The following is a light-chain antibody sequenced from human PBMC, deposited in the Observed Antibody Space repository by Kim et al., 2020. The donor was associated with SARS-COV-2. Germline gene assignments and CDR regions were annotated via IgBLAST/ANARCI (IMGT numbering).Light chain of an antibody. CDR1: QSVSGR. CDR2: DAS. CDR3: QQYSSFSRT. V-gene: IGKV1-5*01. Sequence: DIQMTQSPSTLSASVGDRVIITCRASQSVSGRLAWYQQKPGKAPNLLIYDASTLEDGVPSRFTGSGSGTDFSLTISGLQPDDFATYYCQQYSSFSRTFGQGTKVDIK. J-gene: IGKJ1*01.